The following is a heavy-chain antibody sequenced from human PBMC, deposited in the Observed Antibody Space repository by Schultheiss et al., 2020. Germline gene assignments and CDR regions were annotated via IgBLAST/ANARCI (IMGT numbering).Heavy chain of an antibody. V-gene: IGHV4-39*01. CDR1: GGSISSSSYY. CDR3: ARLERDGYGPRSAFDI. CDR2: IYYSGST. J-gene: IGHJ3*02. D-gene: IGHD5-24*01. Sequence: SETLSLTCTVSGGSISSSSYYWGWIRQPPGKGLEWIGSIYYSGSTYYNPSLKSRVTISVDTSKNQFSLKLSSVTAADTAVYYCARLERDGYGPRSAFDIWGQGTMV.